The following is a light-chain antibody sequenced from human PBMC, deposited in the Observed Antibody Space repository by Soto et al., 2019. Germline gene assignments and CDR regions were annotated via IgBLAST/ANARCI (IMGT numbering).Light chain of an antibody. V-gene: IGKV3-15*01. CDR2: GAS. CDR3: QQYGSSLWT. J-gene: IGKJ1*01. Sequence: EKVMTQSPATLSVSPGERATLSCRASQSVSSDLAWYQQKPGQAPRLLIYGASTRATGIPARFSGSGSGTEFTLIISRLEPEDFAVYYCQQYGSSLWTFGQGTKVDIK. CDR1: QSVSSD.